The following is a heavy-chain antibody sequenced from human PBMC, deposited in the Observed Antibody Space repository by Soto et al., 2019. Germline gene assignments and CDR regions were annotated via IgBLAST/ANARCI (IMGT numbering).Heavy chain of an antibody. CDR3: AKDNGNLRLYDFWSGYYAY. V-gene: IGHV3-30*18. CDR2: ISYDGSNK. D-gene: IGHD3-3*01. CDR1: GFTFSSYG. J-gene: IGHJ4*02. Sequence: GGSLRLSCAASGFTFSSYGMHWVRQAPGKGLEWVAVISYDGSNKYYADSVKGRFTISRDNSKNTLYLQMNSLRAEDTAVYYCAKDNGNLRLYDFWSGYYAYWGQGTL.